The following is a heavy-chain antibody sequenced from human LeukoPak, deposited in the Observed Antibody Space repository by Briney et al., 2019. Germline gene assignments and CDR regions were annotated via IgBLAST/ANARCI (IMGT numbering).Heavy chain of an antibody. CDR2: IRYDGSNK. CDR1: GFTFSSYW. J-gene: IGHJ4*02. V-gene: IGHV3-30*02. Sequence: SGGSLRLSCAASGFTFSSYWMSWVRQAPGKGLEWVAFIRYDGSNKYYADSVKGRFTISRDNSKNTLYLQMNSLRAEDTAVYYCAKDWGIVGATMDYWGQGTLVTVSS. D-gene: IGHD1-26*01. CDR3: AKDWGIVGATMDY.